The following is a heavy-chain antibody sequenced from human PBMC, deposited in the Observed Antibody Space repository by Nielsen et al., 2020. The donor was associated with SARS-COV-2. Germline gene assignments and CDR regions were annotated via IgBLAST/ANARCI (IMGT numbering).Heavy chain of an antibody. Sequence: WIRQPPGKGLEWIGNIYYSGSTYQNPSLKSRVTISVDTSKNQFSLKLTSVTAADTAVYYCARDLATRNFDYWGLGTLVTVSS. D-gene: IGHD3-3*02. V-gene: IGHV4-39*07. CDR3: ARDLATRNFDY. J-gene: IGHJ4*02. CDR2: IYYSGST.